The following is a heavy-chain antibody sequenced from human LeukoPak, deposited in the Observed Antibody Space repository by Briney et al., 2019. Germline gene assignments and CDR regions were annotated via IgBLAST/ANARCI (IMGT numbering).Heavy chain of an antibody. CDR1: GYSFTNYW. Sequence: GESLKISCKGVGYSFTNYWIGWVRQMPGKGMEWMGVIYPGDSRVRYNPSFQGQVTISVDKSVSTAYLQWISLKASDTAMYYCARRDLSSTWSYPWGQGTLVTVSS. CDR2: IYPGDSRV. D-gene: IGHD6-13*01. J-gene: IGHJ5*02. CDR3: ARRDLSSTWSYP. V-gene: IGHV5-51*01.